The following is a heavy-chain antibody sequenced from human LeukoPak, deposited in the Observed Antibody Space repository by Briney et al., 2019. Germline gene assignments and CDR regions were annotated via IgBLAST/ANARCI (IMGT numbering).Heavy chain of an antibody. D-gene: IGHD6-13*01. CDR3: ARRVAAAGEIDY. CDR2: IYYSGST. Sequence: SETLSLTRTVSGGSISSYYWSWIRQPPGKGLEWIGYIYYSGSTNYNPSLKSRVTISVDTSKNQFSLKLSSVTAADTAVYYCARRVAAAGEIDYWGQGTLVTVSS. J-gene: IGHJ4*02. V-gene: IGHV4-59*08. CDR1: GGSISSYY.